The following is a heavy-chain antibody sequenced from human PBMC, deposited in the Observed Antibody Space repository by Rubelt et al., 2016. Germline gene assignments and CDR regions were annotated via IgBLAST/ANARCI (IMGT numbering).Heavy chain of an antibody. Sequence: VQLQESGPGLVKPSETLSLTCIVSGGSISSSSYYWGWIRQPPGKGLEWVSAISGSGGSTYYADSVKGRFTISRDKSKNTLYLQMNSLRSEDTAVYYCARVDSGWKLFDYWGQGTQVTVSS. CDR1: GGSISSSSYY. CDR2: ISGSGGST. V-gene: IGHV3-23*01. CDR3: ARVDSGWKLFDY. D-gene: IGHD6-19*01. J-gene: IGHJ4*02.